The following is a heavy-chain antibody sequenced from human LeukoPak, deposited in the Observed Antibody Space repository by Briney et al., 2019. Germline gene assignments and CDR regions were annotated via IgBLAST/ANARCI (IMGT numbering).Heavy chain of an antibody. J-gene: IGHJ5*02. CDR3: ARDYSSSWYDNWFDP. Sequence: GGSLRLSCAASGFTFSSYAMNWVRQAPGKGLEWVSRISDTGDSTYYADSVKGRVTISRDNSKNTLYLQMNSLRADDTAVYYCARDYSSSWYDNWFDPWGQGTLVTVSS. CDR1: GFTFSSYA. CDR2: ISDTGDST. D-gene: IGHD6-13*01. V-gene: IGHV3-23*01.